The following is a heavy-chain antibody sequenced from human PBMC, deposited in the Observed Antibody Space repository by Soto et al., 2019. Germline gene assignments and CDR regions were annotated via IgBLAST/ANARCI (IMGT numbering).Heavy chain of an antibody. V-gene: IGHV4-31*03. J-gene: IGHJ5*02. CDR1: GGSISSGCYY. CDR2: IYYSGST. CDR3: AVHGVVIMKGEKWFDP. Sequence: SETLSLTCTVSGGSISSGCYYWSWIRQHPGKGLEWIGYIYYSGSTYYKPSLKSRVTISVDTSKNQFSLKLSSVTAADTAVYYCAVHGVVIMKGEKWFDPWGQGTLVT. D-gene: IGHD3-3*01.